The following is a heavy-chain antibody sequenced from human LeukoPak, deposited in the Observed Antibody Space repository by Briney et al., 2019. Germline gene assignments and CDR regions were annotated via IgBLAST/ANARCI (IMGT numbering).Heavy chain of an antibody. Sequence: PSETLSLTCAVYGGSFSGYYWSWIRQPPGKGLEWIGEINHSGSTNYNPSLKSRVTISVDTSKNQFSLELSSVTAADTAVYYCAGGASLPFDYWGQGTLVTVSS. CDR1: GGSFSGYY. J-gene: IGHJ4*02. CDR2: INHSGST. V-gene: IGHV4-34*01. CDR3: AGGASLPFDY.